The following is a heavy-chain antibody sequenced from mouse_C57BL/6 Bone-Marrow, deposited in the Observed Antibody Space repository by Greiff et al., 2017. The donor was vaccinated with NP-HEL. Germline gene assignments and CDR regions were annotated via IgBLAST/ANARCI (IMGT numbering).Heavy chain of an antibody. D-gene: IGHD2-10*01. CDR3: ASLLWGY. CDR2: IDPSDSYT. V-gene: IGHV1-50*01. Sequence: QVQLQQPGAELVKPGASVKLSCKASGYTFTSYWMQWVKQRPGQGLEWIGEIDPSDSYTNYNQKFKGKATLTVDTSSSTAYMQLSSLTSEDSAVXYCASLLWGYWGQGTTLTVSS. J-gene: IGHJ2*01. CDR1: GYTFTSYW.